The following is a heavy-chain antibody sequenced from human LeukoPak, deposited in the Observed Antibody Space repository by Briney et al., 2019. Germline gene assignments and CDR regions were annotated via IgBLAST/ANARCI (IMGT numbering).Heavy chain of an antibody. Sequence: ASVKVSCKVSGYTLTELSMHWVRQAHGKGLEWMGGFDPEDGETIYAQKFQGRVTMIEDTSTDTAYMELSSLRSEDTAVYYCALRDGGYYYVFDYWGQGTLVTVSS. D-gene: IGHD3-22*01. J-gene: IGHJ4*02. V-gene: IGHV1-24*01. CDR2: FDPEDGET. CDR3: ALRDGGYYYVFDY. CDR1: GYTLTELS.